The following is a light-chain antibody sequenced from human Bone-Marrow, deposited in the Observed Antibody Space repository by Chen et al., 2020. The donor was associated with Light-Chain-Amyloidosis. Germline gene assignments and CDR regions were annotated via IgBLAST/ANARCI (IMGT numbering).Light chain of an antibody. Sequence: EIVLTQSPGTLSLSPGEGANLSCRASQTISSNYLTWYQQKFGQAPRLLIYGSSSRATGIPDRFTGSGSGTDFTLTINRRAPEDFAMYYCQQYSTSPLTFGGGTKVEIK. V-gene: IGKV3-20*01. CDR2: GSS. CDR3: QQYSTSPLT. J-gene: IGKJ4*01. CDR1: QTISSNY.